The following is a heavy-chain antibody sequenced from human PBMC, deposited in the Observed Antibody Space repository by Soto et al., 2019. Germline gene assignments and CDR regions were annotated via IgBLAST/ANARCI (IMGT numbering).Heavy chain of an antibody. Sequence: SVKVSCQVSGYTLTELSMHWGRQAPVKGLEWMGGFDPEDGETIYAQKFQGRVTMTEDTSTDTAYMELSSLRSEDTAVYYCATATYSGYEGTFDYWGQGTLVTVSS. CDR3: ATATYSGYEGTFDY. J-gene: IGHJ4*02. CDR2: FDPEDGET. D-gene: IGHD5-12*01. V-gene: IGHV1-24*01. CDR1: GYTLTELS.